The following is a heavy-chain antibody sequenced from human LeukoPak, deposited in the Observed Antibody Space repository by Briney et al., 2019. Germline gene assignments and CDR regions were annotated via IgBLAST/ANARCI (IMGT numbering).Heavy chain of an antibody. Sequence: GGSLRLSCAASGFTSGNYWMHWVRQVPGKGLLWVSRINRDGRTNFADSVKGRFTISRDNAKNTVYLQMNSLRVEDTAVYYCVTDTITSSRYFDLWGRGTLVTVSS. CDR2: INRDGRT. J-gene: IGHJ2*01. V-gene: IGHV3-74*01. CDR3: VTDTITSSRYFDL. CDR1: GFTSGNYW. D-gene: IGHD3-16*01.